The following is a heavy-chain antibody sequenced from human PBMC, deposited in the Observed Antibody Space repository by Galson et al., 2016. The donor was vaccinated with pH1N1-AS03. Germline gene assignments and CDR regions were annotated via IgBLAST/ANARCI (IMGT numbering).Heavy chain of an antibody. CDR1: GYKFTNYW. CDR2: IYPGDSDT. V-gene: IGHV5-51*01. D-gene: IGHD1-26*01. CDR3: ARRVSYTGSYPLDY. Sequence: QSGAEVTKPGESLKISCKGSGYKFTNYWTGWVRQMPGQGLEWMGSIYPGDSDTRYSPSFKGQVTISADKSISTAYLQWSSLKASDTAMYYCARRVSYTGSYPLDYWGQGTLVTVSS. J-gene: IGHJ4*02.